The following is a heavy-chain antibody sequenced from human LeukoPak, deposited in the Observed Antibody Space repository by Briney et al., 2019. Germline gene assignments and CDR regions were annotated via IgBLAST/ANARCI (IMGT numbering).Heavy chain of an antibody. CDR1: GGSIDSTNW. V-gene: IGHV4/OR15-8*01. Sequence: SETLSVTCDVSGGSIDSTNWWNWVRQPPGEGLEWIGEIHHDGRINYNPSLKSRVTLSVDKSKNQFSLRLNSVTAADTAMYYCARSHDHLWGNYPDYWGQGTLVTVSS. J-gene: IGHJ4*02. D-gene: IGHD3-16*02. CDR2: IHHDGRI. CDR3: ARSHDHLWGNYPDY.